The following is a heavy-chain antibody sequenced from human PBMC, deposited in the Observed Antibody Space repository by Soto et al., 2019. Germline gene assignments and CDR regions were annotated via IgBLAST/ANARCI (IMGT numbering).Heavy chain of an antibody. CDR1: GVSFDGFL. D-gene: IGHD3-10*01. V-gene: IGHV4-34*04. CDR2: ISRAGVS. Sequence: QVHLQQWGAGLLEPSETLSLTCAVSGVSFDGFLWTWIRQSPGKGLEWMGEISRAGVSNDNPALNGRTTSALDTSKHQFSLRLRSVTAEDTAVYYCARGLLWFWAVDYWGQGTPVTVSS. CDR3: ARGLLWFWAVDY. J-gene: IGHJ4*02.